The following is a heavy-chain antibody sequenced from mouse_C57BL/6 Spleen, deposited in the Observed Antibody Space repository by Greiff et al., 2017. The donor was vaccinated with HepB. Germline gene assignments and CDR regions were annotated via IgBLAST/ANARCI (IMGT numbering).Heavy chain of an antibody. D-gene: IGHD1-1*01. V-gene: IGHV5-4*03. CDR1: GFTFSSYA. CDR3: ARPPYYGSSSYWYFDV. CDR2: ISDGGSYT. Sequence: EVKLMESGGGLVKPGGSLKLSCAASGFTFSSYAMSWVRQTPEKRLEWVATISDGGSYTYYPDNVKGRFTISRDNAKNNLYLQMSHLKSEDTAMYYCARPPYYGSSSYWYFDVWGTGTTVTVSS. J-gene: IGHJ1*03.